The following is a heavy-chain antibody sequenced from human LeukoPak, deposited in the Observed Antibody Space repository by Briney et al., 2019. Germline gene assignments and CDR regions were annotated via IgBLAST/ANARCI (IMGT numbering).Heavy chain of an antibody. J-gene: IGHJ4*02. CDR1: GFTFSDYN. V-gene: IGHV3-48*02. Sequence: PGGSLRLSCAASGFTFSDYNMNWVRQAPGKGLEWVSYISTSRSTIYYADSVKGRFTISRDNAKNLLYPQMNSLRDEDTAVYYCARDRSLDYWGQGTLVTVSS. CDR2: ISTSRSTI. D-gene: IGHD6-13*01. CDR3: ARDRSLDY.